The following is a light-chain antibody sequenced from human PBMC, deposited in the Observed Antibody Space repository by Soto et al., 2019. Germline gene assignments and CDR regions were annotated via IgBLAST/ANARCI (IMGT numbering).Light chain of an antibody. Sequence: QSVLTQPPSVSVAPGQRVTISCTGSSSNIGAGYDVHWYHQLPGTSPKVLIYGNSNRPSGVPDRFSGSKSGTSASLAITGLQAEDEADYYCQSYDSSLSGYVFGTGTKVT. CDR1: SSNIGAGYD. CDR3: QSYDSSLSGYV. CDR2: GNS. J-gene: IGLJ1*01. V-gene: IGLV1-40*01.